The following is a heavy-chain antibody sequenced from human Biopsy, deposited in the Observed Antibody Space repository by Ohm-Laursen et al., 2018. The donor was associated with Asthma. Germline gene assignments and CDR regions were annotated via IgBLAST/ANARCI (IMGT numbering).Heavy chain of an antibody. Sequence: SVKVSCKAPGGTFSNFAISWVRQAPGQGLEWLGGIMTVFGTTNYAQRFQGRVTITADESTSTAYTEVTSLRSEDTAIYYCARCQVGYSSGWSLLLKKIYYSGMDVWGQGTAVTVSS. D-gene: IGHD6-19*01. CDR2: IMTVFGTT. V-gene: IGHV1-69*13. J-gene: IGHJ6*02. CDR1: GGTFSNFA. CDR3: ARCQVGYSSGWSLLLKKIYYSGMDV.